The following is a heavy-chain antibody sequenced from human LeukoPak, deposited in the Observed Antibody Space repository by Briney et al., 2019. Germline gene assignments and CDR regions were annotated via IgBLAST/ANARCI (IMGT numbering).Heavy chain of an antibody. Sequence: PGGSLRLSCAASRFTFNSYAMSWVRQAPGKGLEWVSVIYSGGSTYYADSVKGRFTISRDNSKNTLYLQMNSLRAEDTAVYYCARDPRGAYYYYGMDVWGQGTTVTVSS. CDR2: IYSGGST. J-gene: IGHJ6*02. V-gene: IGHV3-53*01. CDR3: ARDPRGAYYYYGMDV. CDR1: RFTFNSYA.